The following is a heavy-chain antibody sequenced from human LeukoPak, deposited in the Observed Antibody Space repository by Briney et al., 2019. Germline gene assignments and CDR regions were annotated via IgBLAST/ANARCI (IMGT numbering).Heavy chain of an antibody. J-gene: IGHJ4*02. Sequence: GGSLRLSCAASGFTFSNAWMSWVRQAPGKGLERVGRIKSKTDGGTTDYAAPVEGRFTISRDDSKNTLYLQMNSLKTEDTAVYYCTTAGGGFYYFDYWGQGTLVTVSS. D-gene: IGHD1-14*01. V-gene: IGHV3-15*01. CDR1: GFTFSNAW. CDR2: IKSKTDGGTT. CDR3: TTAGGGFYYFDY.